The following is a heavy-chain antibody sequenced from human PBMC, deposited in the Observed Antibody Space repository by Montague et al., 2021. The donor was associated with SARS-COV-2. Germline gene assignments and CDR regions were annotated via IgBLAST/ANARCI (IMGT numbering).Heavy chain of an antibody. Sequence: SETLSLTCTVSGGSISSSSYYWGWIRQPPGKGLEWIGSIYYSGSTYYNPSLKSRVTISVDTSKNQFSLKLSSVTAADTAVYYRARQENSSGWFKPDAFDIWGQGTMVTVSS. J-gene: IGHJ3*02. CDR3: ARQENSSGWFKPDAFDI. CDR1: GGSISSSSYY. D-gene: IGHD6-19*01. V-gene: IGHV4-39*01. CDR2: IYYSGST.